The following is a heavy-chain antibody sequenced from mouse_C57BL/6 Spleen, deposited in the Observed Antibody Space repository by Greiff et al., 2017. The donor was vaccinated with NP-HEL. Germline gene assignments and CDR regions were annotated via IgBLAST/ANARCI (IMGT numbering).Heavy chain of an antibody. Sequence: QVQLQQPGAELVRPGSSVKLSCKASGYTFTSYWMDGVKQRPGQGLEWIGNIYPSDSETHYNQKFKDKATLTVDKSSSTAYMQLSSLTSEDSAVYYCAYGNYYAMDYWGQGTSVTVSS. V-gene: IGHV1-61*01. D-gene: IGHD1-1*01. CDR1: GYTFTSYW. CDR2: IYPSDSET. J-gene: IGHJ4*01. CDR3: AYGNYYAMDY.